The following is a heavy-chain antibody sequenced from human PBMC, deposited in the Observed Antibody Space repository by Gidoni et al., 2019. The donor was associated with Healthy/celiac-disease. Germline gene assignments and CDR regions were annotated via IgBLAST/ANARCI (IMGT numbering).Heavy chain of an antibody. CDR2: IYHGDSDT. CDR1: GYRLPSYL. V-gene: IGHV5-51*01. J-gene: IGHJ5*02. D-gene: IGHD3-10*01. CDR3: ATTGRGLWSNWFDP. Sequence: VQLVQSGAEVKQPGESLQISFKVSGYRLPSYLIGRVRQRPGKGLEWMGIIYHGDSDTRYSPAFQGQVTISADKSISTAYLQWSSLKASDTAMYYCATTGRGLWSNWFDPWGQGTLVTVSS.